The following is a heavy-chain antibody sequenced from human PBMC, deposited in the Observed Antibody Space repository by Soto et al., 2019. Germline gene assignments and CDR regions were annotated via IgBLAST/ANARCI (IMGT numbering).Heavy chain of an antibody. CDR3: AKATLRDNTGYVFDY. CDR2: IYYRGTT. CDR1: GGSISSDNCL. D-gene: IGHD3-22*01. J-gene: IGHJ4*02. Sequence: LSETLSLTCTVSGGSISSDNCLWGWISQPPGKGLEWIGNIYYRGTTYYNPSLKSRVTISVDTSKNQFSLKLSSVTAADTAVYYCAKATLRDNTGYVFDYWGQGTLVTVSS. V-gene: IGHV4-39*02.